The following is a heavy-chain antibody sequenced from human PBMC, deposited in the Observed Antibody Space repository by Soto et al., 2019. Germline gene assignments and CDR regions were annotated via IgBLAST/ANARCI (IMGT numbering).Heavy chain of an antibody. CDR1: GFTFSSYS. CDR2: ISSSSSYI. V-gene: IGHV3-21*01. Sequence: PGGSLRLSCAASGFTFSSYSMNWVRQAPGKGLEWVSSISSSSSYIYYADSVKGRFTISRDNAKNSLYLQMNSLRAEDTAVYYCARVGILELGWKISDYWGQGTLVTVSS. CDR3: ARVGILELGWKISDY. J-gene: IGHJ4*02. D-gene: IGHD7-27*01.